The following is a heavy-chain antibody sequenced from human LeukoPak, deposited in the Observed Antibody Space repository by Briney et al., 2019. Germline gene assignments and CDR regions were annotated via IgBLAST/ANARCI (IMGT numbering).Heavy chain of an antibody. CDR3: ARNYGLGSYYNVGFAY. D-gene: IGHD3-10*01. Sequence: GGSLRLSCAASGFTFSSYAMSWVRQAPGKGLEWVSSISNSGGSTFYEDSVKGRFTISRDNSRDNSKNMVYLQMNSLRAEDTAVYYCARNYGLGSYYNVGFAYWGQGTLVTVSS. J-gene: IGHJ4*02. V-gene: IGHV3-23*01. CDR1: GFTFSSYA. CDR2: ISNSGGST.